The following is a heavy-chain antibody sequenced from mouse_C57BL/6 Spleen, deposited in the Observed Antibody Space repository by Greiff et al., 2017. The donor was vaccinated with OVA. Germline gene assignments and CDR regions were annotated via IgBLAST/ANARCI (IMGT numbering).Heavy chain of an antibody. J-gene: IGHJ2*01. D-gene: IGHD2-14*01. CDR1: GYTFTSYC. Sequence: VQLQQSGAELVKPGASVKLSCKASGYTFTSYCMYWVKQRPGQSLEWIGTINPNSGCTNYTEKFKSKATMTVDKSSSTAYMQLSSLTSEDSAVYYCARGRYEDFDYWGQGTTLTVSS. CDR2: INPNSGCT. V-gene: IGHV1-64*01. CDR3: ARGRYEDFDY.